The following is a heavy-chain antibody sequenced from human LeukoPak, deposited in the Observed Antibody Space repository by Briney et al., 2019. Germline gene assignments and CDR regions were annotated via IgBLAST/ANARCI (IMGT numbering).Heavy chain of an antibody. J-gene: IGHJ4*02. CDR3: ARRGDTPMIGDH. D-gene: IGHD5-18*01. Sequence: GGSLRPSCAASGFTFSSYGMNWVRQAPGKGLEWLSYLSNTGNIHYAQSVKGRSTISRDNAKNSLYLQMDGLRAEDTAVYYCARRGDTPMIGDHWGQGILVTVAS. V-gene: IGHV3-48*01. CDR2: LSNTGNI. CDR1: GFTFSSYG.